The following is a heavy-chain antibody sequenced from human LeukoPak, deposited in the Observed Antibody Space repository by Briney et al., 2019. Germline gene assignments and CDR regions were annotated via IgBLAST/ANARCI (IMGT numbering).Heavy chain of an antibody. J-gene: IGHJ2*01. CDR2: IGGSGGST. Sequence: GGSLRLSCAASGFTFSSYAMTWVRQAPGKGLEWVSTIGGSGGSTYYADSVKGRFTISRDNSKNTLFLLMNSLSADDTAVYYCARSQRLVSGYYWYFDLWGRGTLVTVSS. CDR3: ARSQRLVSGYYWYFDL. V-gene: IGHV3-23*01. CDR1: GFTFSSYA. D-gene: IGHD6-13*01.